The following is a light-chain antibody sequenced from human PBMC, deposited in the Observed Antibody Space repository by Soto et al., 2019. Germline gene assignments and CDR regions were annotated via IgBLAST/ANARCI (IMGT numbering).Light chain of an antibody. CDR3: QQYNSWSLT. V-gene: IGKV3-15*01. CDR1: QSVSSN. Sequence: ETVMTQSPATLSVSPGERPTLSCRASQSVSSNLAWYQQKPGQAPRLLIYDASTRATGIPARFSGSGSGTEVTLPISSLQSEDFAVYYCQQYNSWSLTFGPGTKVDIK. J-gene: IGKJ3*01. CDR2: DAS.